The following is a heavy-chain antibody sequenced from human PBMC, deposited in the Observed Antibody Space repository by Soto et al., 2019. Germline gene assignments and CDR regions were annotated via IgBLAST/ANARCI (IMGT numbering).Heavy chain of an antibody. V-gene: IGHV1-2*04. J-gene: IGHJ4*02. CDR3: ARVHYYDSSGYYYFDY. CDR2: INPNSGGT. D-gene: IGHD3-22*01. CDR1: GYTFTGYY. Sequence: ASVKVSCKASGYTFTGYYMHWVRQAPGQGLEWMGWINPNSGGTNYAQKFQGWVTMTRDTSISTAYMELSRLRSDDTAVYYCARVHYYDSSGYYYFDYWGQGTLVTVSS.